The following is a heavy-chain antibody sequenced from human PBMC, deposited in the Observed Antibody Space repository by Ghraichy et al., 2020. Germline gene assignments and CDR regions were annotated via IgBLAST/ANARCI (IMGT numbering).Heavy chain of an antibody. CDR1: GGSISRSSSY. CDR3: ARHITEGVDFVVVPNVVNWFDP. D-gene: IGHD2-2*03. Sequence: SETLSLTCIVSGGSISRSSSYWGWIRQPPGKGLEWIGSVSYSGNTVYNASLKSRVTMSVDTSKSHFSLRLDSVTAADTAVYFCARHITEGVDFVVVPNVVNWFDPWGQGTLVTVSS. J-gene: IGHJ5*02. CDR2: VSYSGNT. V-gene: IGHV4-39*01.